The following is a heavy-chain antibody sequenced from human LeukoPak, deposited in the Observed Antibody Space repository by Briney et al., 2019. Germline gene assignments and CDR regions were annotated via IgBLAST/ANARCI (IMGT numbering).Heavy chain of an antibody. Sequence: GASVKVSCKASGYTFTSYGISWVRQAPGQGLEWMGWISAYNGNTNYAQKLQGRVTMTTDTSTSTAYMELSSLRSEDTAVYYCARGYCSSTSCSRPPWAGDYDFWSGYLTNWGQGTLVTVSS. V-gene: IGHV1-18*01. J-gene: IGHJ4*02. CDR3: ARGYCSSTSCSRPPWAGDYDFWSGYLTN. D-gene: IGHD2-2*01. CDR2: ISAYNGNT. CDR1: GYTFTSYG.